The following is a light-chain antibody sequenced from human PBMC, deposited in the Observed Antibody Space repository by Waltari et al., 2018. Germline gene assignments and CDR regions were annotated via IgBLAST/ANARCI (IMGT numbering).Light chain of an antibody. V-gene: IGKV3-20*01. CDR1: QSVSTY. Sequence: VILTQSPATLSLYPGERATLSCRASQSVSTYLAWYQQKPGQAPRLLIYGASNRATGIPDRFSGSGSGTEFTLTISSLEPEDFAVYYCQKYSSAPLTFGGGTKVEIK. CDR2: GAS. CDR3: QKYSSAPLT. J-gene: IGKJ4*01.